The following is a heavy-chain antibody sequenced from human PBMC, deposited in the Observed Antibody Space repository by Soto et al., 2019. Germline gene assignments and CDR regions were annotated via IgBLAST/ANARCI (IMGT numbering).Heavy chain of an antibody. J-gene: IGHJ4*02. D-gene: IGHD6-19*01. CDR3: ARDPPRRGSSGPHY. CDR1: GFTVSSNY. Sequence: EVQLVESGGGLVQPGGSLRLSCAASGFTVSSNYMSLVRQAPGKGLEWVSVIYSGGSTYYADSVKGRFTISRDNSKNTLYLQMNSLRAEDTAVYYCARDPPRRGSSGPHYWGQGTLVTVSS. CDR2: IYSGGST. V-gene: IGHV3-66*01.